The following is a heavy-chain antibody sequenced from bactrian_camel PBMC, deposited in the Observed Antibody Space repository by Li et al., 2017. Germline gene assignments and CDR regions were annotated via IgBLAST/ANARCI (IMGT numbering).Heavy chain of an antibody. V-gene: IGHV3S1*01. CDR2: IYIGDGRT. D-gene: IGHD3*01. CDR1: GFTFNYAW. CDR3: AANEESRDYCSGPRSASRYAN. Sequence: HVQLVESGGGLVLPGGSLRLSCAASGFTFNYAWIHWVRQAPGKGLEWVTTIYIGDGRTHLADSVKGRFTLSRDTAKNMLYLRMNGLKSEDTGMYICAANEESRDYCSGPRSASRYANWGQGTQVTVS. J-gene: IGHJ4*01.